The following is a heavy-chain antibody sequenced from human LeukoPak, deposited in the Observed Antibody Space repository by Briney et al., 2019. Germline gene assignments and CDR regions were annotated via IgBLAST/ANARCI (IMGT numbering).Heavy chain of an antibody. D-gene: IGHD1-26*01. V-gene: IGHV4-4*07. CDR1: GGSISSYY. J-gene: IGHJ6*03. CDR3: ARSLGRAPQYYMDV. Sequence: SSETLSLTCTVSGGSISSYYWSWIRQPAGKGLEWIGRIYTSGSTNYNPSLKSRVTMSVDTSKNQFSLKLSSVTAADTAVYYCARSLGRAPQYYMDVWGKGTTVTVSS. CDR2: IYTSGST.